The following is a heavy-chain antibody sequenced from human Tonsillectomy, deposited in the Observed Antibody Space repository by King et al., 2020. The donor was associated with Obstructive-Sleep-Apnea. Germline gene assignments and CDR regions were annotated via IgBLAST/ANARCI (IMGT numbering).Heavy chain of an antibody. J-gene: IGHJ6*02. CDR1: GGSISTYY. V-gene: IGHV4-59*08. CDR3: ARHEGLAYCGGDCKYYYGMDV. Sequence: VQLQESGPGLVKPSETLSLTCTVSGGSISTYYWSWIRQPPGKGLEWIGYIYYSGSTNYNPSLKSRVTISVDTSKNQFSLRLSSVTAADTAVYYCARHEGLAYCGGDCKYYYGMDVWGQGTTVTVSS. D-gene: IGHD2-21*02. CDR2: IYYSGST.